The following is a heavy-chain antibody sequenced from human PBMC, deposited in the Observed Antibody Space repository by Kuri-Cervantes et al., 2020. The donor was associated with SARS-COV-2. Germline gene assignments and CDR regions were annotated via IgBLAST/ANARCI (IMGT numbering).Heavy chain of an antibody. D-gene: IGHD6-13*01. J-gene: IGHJ4*02. CDR1: GGSISSSSYY. Sequence: LRLSCTVSGGSISSSSYYWSWIRQPAGKGLEWIGRIYTSGSTNYNPSLKSRVTISVDTSKNQLSLKLSSVTTADTAVYYCAGTTAAGTDYWGQGTLVTVSS. CDR3: AGTTAAGTDY. CDR2: IYTSGST. V-gene: IGHV4-61*02.